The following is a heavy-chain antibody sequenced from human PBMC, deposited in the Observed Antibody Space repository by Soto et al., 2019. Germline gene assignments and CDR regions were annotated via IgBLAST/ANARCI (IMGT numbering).Heavy chain of an antibody. CDR1: GIVFSDY. V-gene: IGHV3-11*01. CDR2: ISGSGRTI. D-gene: IGHD3-16*01. J-gene: IGHJ5*02. CDR3: ARFPFPWGWFNP. Sequence: QVQLVESGGGLVKPGGSLRLSCAASGIVFSDYMSWVRQAPGKVLEWLSYISGSGRTIYYADSVKGRFTISRDNATNSLYLQMNNVRPEDTAVYCCARFPFPWGWFNPWGQGTLVTVSS.